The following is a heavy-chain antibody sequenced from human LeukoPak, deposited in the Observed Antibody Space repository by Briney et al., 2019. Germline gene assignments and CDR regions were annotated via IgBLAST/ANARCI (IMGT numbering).Heavy chain of an antibody. J-gene: IGHJ4*02. CDR1: GFTFSSYW. V-gene: IGHV3-7*01. D-gene: IGHD5-18*01. CDR2: IKQDGSEK. Sequence: GGSLRLSCAASGFTFSSYWMTWIRQAPGKGLEWVANIKQDGSEKYYVDPVKGRFTISRDNAKNSLYLQMNSLRAEDAAVYYCARDTGGGYSCYDCWGQGTLVTVSS. CDR3: ARDTGGGYSCYDC.